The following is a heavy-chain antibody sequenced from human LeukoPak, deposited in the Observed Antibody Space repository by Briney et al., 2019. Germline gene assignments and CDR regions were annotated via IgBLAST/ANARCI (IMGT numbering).Heavy chain of an antibody. V-gene: IGHV4-59*01. CDR2: IYYSGST. CDR3: ARSLERGYSYGYSGY. D-gene: IGHD5-18*01. Sequence: SETLSLTCTVSGGSISSYYWSWIRQPPGKGLEWIGYIYYSGSTNYNPSLKSRVTISVDTSKNQFSLKLSSVTAADTAVYYCARSLERGYSYGYSGYWGQGTLVTVSS. CDR1: GGSISSYY. J-gene: IGHJ4*02.